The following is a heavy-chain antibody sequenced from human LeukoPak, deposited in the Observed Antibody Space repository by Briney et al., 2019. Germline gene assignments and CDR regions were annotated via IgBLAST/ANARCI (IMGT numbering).Heavy chain of an antibody. D-gene: IGHD3-22*01. Sequence: SETLSLTCAVYGGSFSGYYWSWIRQPPGKGLEWIGEINHSGSTNYNPSLKSRVTISVDTSKNQFSLKLSSVTAADTAVYYCAREHILADYDSSGYFHRFDYWGQGTLVTVSS. CDR2: INHSGST. CDR3: AREHILADYDSSGYFHRFDY. V-gene: IGHV4-34*01. CDR1: GGSFSGYY. J-gene: IGHJ4*02.